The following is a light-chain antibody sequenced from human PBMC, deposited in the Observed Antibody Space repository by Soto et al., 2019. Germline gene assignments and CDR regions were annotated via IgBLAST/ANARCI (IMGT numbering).Light chain of an antibody. CDR2: DAS. J-gene: IGKJ5*01. Sequence: EIVLSQSPSTLSLSTGERATLSCRASQSVSSYLAWYQQKPGQAPRLLIYDASNRATGIPARFSGSGSGTDFTLTISSLEPEDFAVYYCQQRSSWPITFGQGTRLAIK. V-gene: IGKV3-11*01. CDR1: QSVSSY. CDR3: QQRSSWPIT.